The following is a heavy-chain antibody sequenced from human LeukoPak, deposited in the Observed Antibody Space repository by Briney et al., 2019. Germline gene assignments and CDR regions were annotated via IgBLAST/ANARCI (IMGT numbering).Heavy chain of an antibody. J-gene: IGHJ3*02. D-gene: IGHD6-19*01. CDR3: AREREGSGWGFDI. V-gene: IGHV3-66*01. CDR2: FYSGGST. Sequence: PGGSLSPSCAPSGLTFITNYINGVRRAPGKGLEGVSVFYSGGSTYYADSVKGRFTISRDNSKNTLYLQMNSLRVEDTAVYYCAREREGSGWGFDIWGQGTMVTVSS. CDR1: GLTFITNY.